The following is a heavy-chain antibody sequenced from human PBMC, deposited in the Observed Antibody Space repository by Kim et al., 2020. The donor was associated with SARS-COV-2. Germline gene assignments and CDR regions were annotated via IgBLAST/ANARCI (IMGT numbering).Heavy chain of an antibody. CDR1: GFTFSSYA. D-gene: IGHD6-13*01. CDR2: ISDRGGST. V-gene: IGHV3-23*01. J-gene: IGHJ4*02. CDR3: AKYVYSSTWYSFDY. Sequence: GGSLRLSCAASGFTFSSYAMSWVRQAPGKGLEWVSAISDRGGSTYNADSVKGRFTISRDNSKNTLYLQMNSLRAEDTAVYYCAKYVYSSTWYSFDYWGQGTLVTVSS.